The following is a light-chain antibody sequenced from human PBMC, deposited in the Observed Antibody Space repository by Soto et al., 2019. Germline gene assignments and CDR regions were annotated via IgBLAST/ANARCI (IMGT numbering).Light chain of an antibody. CDR3: CSYAGSPRDV. CDR1: SSDVGTYNY. J-gene: IGLJ1*01. Sequence: QSALTQPRSVSGSLGQSVTISCTGTSSDVGTYNYVSWYQQHPGKAPKVMIYDVSERPSGVPDRFSGSKSGNTASLTISGLQAEDEAEYYCCSYAGSPRDVLGTGTKVTVL. V-gene: IGLV2-11*01. CDR2: DVS.